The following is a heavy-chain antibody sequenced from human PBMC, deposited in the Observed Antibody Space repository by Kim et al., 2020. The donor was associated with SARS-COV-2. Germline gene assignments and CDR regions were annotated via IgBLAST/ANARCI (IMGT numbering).Heavy chain of an antibody. CDR2: TYYRSKWSN. Sequence: SQTLSLTCAISGDSVSSNSAAWNWIRQSPSRGLEWLGRTYYRSKWSNDYAISVKSRITINPDTSKNQFSLQLNSVTPEDTAVYYCARRTKNSGLHAGMDVWGQGTTVTVPS. D-gene: IGHD1-26*01. J-gene: IGHJ6*02. CDR3: ARRTKNSGLHAGMDV. V-gene: IGHV6-1*01. CDR1: GDSVSSNSAA.